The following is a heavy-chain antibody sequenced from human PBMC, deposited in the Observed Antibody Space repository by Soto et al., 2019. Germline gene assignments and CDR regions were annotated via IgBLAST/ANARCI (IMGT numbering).Heavy chain of an antibody. Sequence: QVQVVQSGAEVKKPGSSVKVSCKASGTTFSNYAISWVRQAPGQGLEWMGGIIPIFGTTNYPQKFQGRLTITADESTSTAYMELSSLTSEDTAVYYCVARRYCSGGSCPDYFGYWGQGTLVTVSS. CDR2: IIPIFGTT. V-gene: IGHV1-69*01. J-gene: IGHJ4*02. D-gene: IGHD2-15*01. CDR3: VARRYCSGGSCPDYFGY. CDR1: GTTFSNYA.